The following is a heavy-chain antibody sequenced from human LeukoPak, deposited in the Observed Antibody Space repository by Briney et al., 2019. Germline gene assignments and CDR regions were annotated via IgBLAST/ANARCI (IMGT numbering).Heavy chain of an antibody. V-gene: IGHV3-30*02. CDR1: GFTFSSYG. D-gene: IGHD3-16*01. CDR3: TRGGVDY. Sequence: GGSLRLSCAASGFTFSSYGMHWVRQAPGKGLEWVAFIRYDGSIKYYADSVKGRFTISRDSSKNTLYLQMNSLRAEDTAVYYCTRGGVDYWGQGTLVTVSS. CDR2: IRYDGSIK. J-gene: IGHJ4*02.